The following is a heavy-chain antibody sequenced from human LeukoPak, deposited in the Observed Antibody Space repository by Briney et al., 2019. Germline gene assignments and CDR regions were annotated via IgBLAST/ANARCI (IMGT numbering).Heavy chain of an antibody. D-gene: IGHD6-13*01. CDR3: VSLGSWSHHFDY. CDR1: GGSISSSSYY. J-gene: IGHJ4*02. Sequence: PSETLSLTCTVSGGSISSSSYYWGWIRQPPGKGLEWIGSIYYSGSTYYNPSLKSRVTISVDTSKNQFSLKLSSVTAADTAVYYCVSLGSWSHHFDYWGQGTLVTVPS. V-gene: IGHV4-39*01. CDR2: IYYSGST.